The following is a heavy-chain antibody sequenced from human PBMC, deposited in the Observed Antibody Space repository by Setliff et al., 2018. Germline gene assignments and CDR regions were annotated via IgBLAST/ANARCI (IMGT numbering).Heavy chain of an antibody. D-gene: IGHD2-21*02. J-gene: IGHJ3*02. Sequence: RASVKVSCKASGYTFTSYYMHWVRQAPGQGLEWMGIINPSGGSTSYAQKFQGRVTMTRDTSTSTVYMELSSLRSEDTAVYYCARCTGGDCYLDAFDIWGQGTMVTVSS. CDR2: INPSGGST. CDR3: ARCTGGDCYLDAFDI. CDR1: GYTFTSYY. V-gene: IGHV1-46*01.